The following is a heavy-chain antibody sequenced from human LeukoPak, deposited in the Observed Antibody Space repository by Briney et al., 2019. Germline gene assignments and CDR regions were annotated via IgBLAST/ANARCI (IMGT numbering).Heavy chain of an antibody. CDR2: ISYDGSYK. J-gene: IGHJ5*01. CDR1: GFTFSDYG. V-gene: IGHV3-30*03. CDR3: AGAHGAYFYGSWFDS. D-gene: IGHD3-10*01. Sequence: PGGSLRLSCAASGFTFSDYGMHWVRQAPGKGLDWVAVISYDGSYKSYGDSLKGRVTISRDNSKNTLYLQMNNLRPEDTAVYYCAGAHGAYFYGSWFDSWGQGALVTVSS.